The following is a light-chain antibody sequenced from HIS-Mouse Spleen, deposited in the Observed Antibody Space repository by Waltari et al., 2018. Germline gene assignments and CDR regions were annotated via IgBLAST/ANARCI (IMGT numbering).Light chain of an antibody. V-gene: IGKV2-30*02. CDR3: MQGIHLPPIT. CDR2: KVS. J-gene: IGKJ5*01. CDR1: QSLVHSDGNTY. Sequence: DVVMTQSPLSLPVTLGQPASISCRSSQSLVHSDGNTYLNWFQQRPGQSPRRLIYKVSNRDSGVPDRFSGSGSGTDFTLKISRVEAEDVGVYYCMQGIHLPPITFGQGTRLEIK.